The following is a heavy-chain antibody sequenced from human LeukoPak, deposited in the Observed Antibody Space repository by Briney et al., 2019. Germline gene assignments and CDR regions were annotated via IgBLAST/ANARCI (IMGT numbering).Heavy chain of an antibody. CDR2: ISASGGST. Sequence: GGSLRLSCAASGFTFSSYAMTWVRQAPGKGLEWVSAISASGGSTYYADSVKGRFTISRDKSKNTLYLQMTSLRADDTAVYYCANDIAVAGLDAFDIWGQGTMVTVSS. CDR3: ANDIAVAGLDAFDI. J-gene: IGHJ3*02. CDR1: GFTFSSYA. V-gene: IGHV3-23*01. D-gene: IGHD6-19*01.